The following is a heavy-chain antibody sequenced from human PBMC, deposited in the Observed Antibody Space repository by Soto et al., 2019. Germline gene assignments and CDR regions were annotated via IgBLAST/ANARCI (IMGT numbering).Heavy chain of an antibody. CDR2: IYHSGST. J-gene: IGHJ4*02. CDR3: ARVGYTYGHYFDY. CDR1: GGSISSSNW. D-gene: IGHD5-18*01. Sequence: QVQLQESGPGLVKPSGTLSLTCAVSGGSISSSNWWSWVRQPPGKGLEWIGEIYHSGSTYYNMSLKSRVTISVDKSNTQFSLKLTSMTAADTAVYYCARVGYTYGHYFDYWGQGTLVTVSS. V-gene: IGHV4-4*02.